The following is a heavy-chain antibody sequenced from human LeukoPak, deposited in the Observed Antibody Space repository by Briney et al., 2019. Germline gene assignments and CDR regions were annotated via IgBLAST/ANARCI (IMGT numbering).Heavy chain of an antibody. CDR3: ASGSTRYKGASYGMDV. Sequence: PSETLSLTCTVSGGSISIYYWSWIRQPPGKGLEWIGYIYYSGSTNYNPSLKSRVTISVDTSKNQFSLKLSSVTAADTAVYYCASGSTRYKGASYGMDVWGQGTTVTVSS. V-gene: IGHV4-59*01. CDR1: GGSISIYY. CDR2: IYYSGST. D-gene: IGHD1-14*01. J-gene: IGHJ6*02.